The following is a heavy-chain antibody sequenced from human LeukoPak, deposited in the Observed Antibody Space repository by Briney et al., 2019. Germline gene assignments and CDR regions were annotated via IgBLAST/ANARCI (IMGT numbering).Heavy chain of an antibody. CDR3: ARAAKRITMVRDLEF. J-gene: IGHJ4*02. D-gene: IGHD3-10*01. CDR1: GYIFTDYG. CDR2: ISPYNGYT. Sequence: ASVKVPCKASGYIFTDYGISWVRQAPGQGLEWMGWISPYNGYTNYAQKLQDRVTMTTDTSTSTAYLELRSLKSDDTAVYYCARAAKRITMVRDLEFWGQGMLVTVSS. V-gene: IGHV1-18*01.